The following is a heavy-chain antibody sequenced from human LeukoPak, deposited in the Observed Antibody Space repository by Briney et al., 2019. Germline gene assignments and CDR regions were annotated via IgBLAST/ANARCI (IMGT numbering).Heavy chain of an antibody. Sequence: GGSLRLSCAASGFTFSRYEIHWVRQGPGRGLEWVSAIGTAGDTFYYGSVTGRCTISRENAKNSVYLQMTSLRAGDTAVYYCAREVMGNDRGAFDIWGQGTMVTVSS. J-gene: IGHJ3*02. D-gene: IGHD2-21*01. CDR1: GFTFSRYE. V-gene: IGHV3-13*01. CDR2: IGTAGDT. CDR3: AREVMGNDRGAFDI.